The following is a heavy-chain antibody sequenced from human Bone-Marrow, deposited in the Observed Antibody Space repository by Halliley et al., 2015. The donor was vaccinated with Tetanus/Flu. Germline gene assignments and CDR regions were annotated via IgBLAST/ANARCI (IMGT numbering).Heavy chain of an antibody. J-gene: IGHJ4*02. D-gene: IGHD3-3*01. CDR3: AKESWRKKWPPSNFDY. V-gene: IGHV3-21*04. CDR2: ISTSGNYI. CDR1: GFTLTRYT. Sequence: SLRLSCAAAGFTLTRYTMNWVRQAPGKGLEYVASISTSGNYIDYANSVKGRFTISRDNNKNFLHLEMTNLRTEDSALYYCAKESWRKKWPPSNFDYGGQGTLVTVSS.